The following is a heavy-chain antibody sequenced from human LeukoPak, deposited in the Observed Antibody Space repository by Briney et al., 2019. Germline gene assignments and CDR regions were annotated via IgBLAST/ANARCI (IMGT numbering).Heavy chain of an antibody. CDR1: SDSIYSSNYY. J-gene: IGHJ4*02. CDR2: IYYSGST. CDR3: ARAAYCGGDCYLFDY. V-gene: IGHV4-39*01. D-gene: IGHD2-21*02. Sequence: SETLSLTCTVSSDSIYSSNYYWGWIRQPPGKGLEWIGSIYYSGSTYYNSSLKSRVTISVDTSKNQFSLKLSSLTAADTAVYYCARAAYCGGDCYLFDYWGQGTLVTDFS.